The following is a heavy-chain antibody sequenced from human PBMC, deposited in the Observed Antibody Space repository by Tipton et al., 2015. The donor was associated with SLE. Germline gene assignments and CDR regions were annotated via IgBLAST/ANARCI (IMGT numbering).Heavy chain of an antibody. CDR1: GYSISSGYY. V-gene: IGHV4-38-2*02. Sequence: TLSLTCAVSGYSISSGYYWGWIRQPPGKGLEWIGSIYHSGSTNYNPSLKSRVTISVDTSKNQFSLKLSSVTAADTAVYYCARDSAAAGYGMDVWGQGTTVTVSS. D-gene: IGHD6-13*01. CDR2: IYHSGST. J-gene: IGHJ6*02. CDR3: ARDSAAAGYGMDV.